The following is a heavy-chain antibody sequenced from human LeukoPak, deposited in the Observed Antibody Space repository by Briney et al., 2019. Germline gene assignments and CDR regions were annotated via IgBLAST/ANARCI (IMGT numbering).Heavy chain of an antibody. V-gene: IGHV4-4*07. CDR1: GGSISSYY. J-gene: IGHJ6*03. CDR2: IYTSGST. CDR3: ARGLAQYYYYYMDV. Sequence: SETLSLTCTVPGGSISSYYWSWIRQPAGKGLEWIGRIYTSGSTNYNPSLKSRVTISVDTSKNQFSLKLSSVTAADTAVYYCARGLAQYYYYYMDVWGKGTTVTVSS.